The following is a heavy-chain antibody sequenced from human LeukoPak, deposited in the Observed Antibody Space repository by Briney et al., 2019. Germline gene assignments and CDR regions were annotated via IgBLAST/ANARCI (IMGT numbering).Heavy chain of an antibody. CDR1: GFTFGYHA. Sequence: GGSLRLSCTASGFTFGYHAINWVRQAPGRGLEWVGFIRSQAYSGTTEYATSVKDRFTISRDDSKSIAYLQMNSLKTEDTAVYYCTRDIVSIGQPYYFDYWGQGTLVTVSS. CDR3: TRDIVSIGQPYYFDY. J-gene: IGHJ4*02. CDR2: IRSQAYSGTT. V-gene: IGHV3-49*04. D-gene: IGHD2-15*01.